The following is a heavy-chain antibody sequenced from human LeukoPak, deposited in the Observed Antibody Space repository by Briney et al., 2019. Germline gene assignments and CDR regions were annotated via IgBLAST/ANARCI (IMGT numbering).Heavy chain of an antibody. D-gene: IGHD1-26*01. CDR3: ARDLGSYFHAFDI. V-gene: IGHV3-23*01. Sequence: PGGSLSLSCAVSGFTFSSYAMSWVRQAPGKGLGWVSAISGSGGSTYYADSVKGRYTISRDNSKNTLYLQMNSLRAEDTAVYYCARDLGSYFHAFDIWGQGTMVTVSS. CDR2: ISGSGGST. J-gene: IGHJ3*02. CDR1: GFTFSSYA.